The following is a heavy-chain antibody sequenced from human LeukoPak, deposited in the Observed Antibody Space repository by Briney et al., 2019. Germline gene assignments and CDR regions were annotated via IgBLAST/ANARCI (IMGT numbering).Heavy chain of an antibody. D-gene: IGHD3-3*01. CDR2: IDTNTGNP. CDR1: GYTFTTYS. Sequence: ASVKVSCKASGYTFTTYSMNWVRQAPGQGLEWMGWIDTNTGNPTYAQGFTGRFVFSLDTSVSTAYLQISSLEAEDTAFYYCTRDQRQISFDYWGQGTLVTVSS. V-gene: IGHV7-4-1*02. CDR3: TRDQRQISFDY. J-gene: IGHJ4*02.